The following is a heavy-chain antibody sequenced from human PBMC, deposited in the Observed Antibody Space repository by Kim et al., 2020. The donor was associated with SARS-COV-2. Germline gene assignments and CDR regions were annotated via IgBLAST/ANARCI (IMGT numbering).Heavy chain of an antibody. J-gene: IGHJ4*02. V-gene: IGHV3-9*01. CDR1: GFTFGDYA. CDR3: AKAEGPSTVTTYYFDY. CDR2: ISWNSGSI. Sequence: GGSLRLSCAASGFTFGDYAMHWVRQAPGKGLEWVSGISWNSGSIGYADSVKGRFTISIDNAKNSLYLQMNSLRAEDTALYYCAKAEGPSTVTTYYFDYWGQGTLVTVSS. D-gene: IGHD4-17*01.